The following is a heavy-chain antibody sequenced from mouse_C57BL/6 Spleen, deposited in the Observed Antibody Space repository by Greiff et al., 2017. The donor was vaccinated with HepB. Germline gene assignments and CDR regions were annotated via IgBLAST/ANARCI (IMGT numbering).Heavy chain of an antibody. D-gene: IGHD1-1*01. V-gene: IGHV1-69*01. CDR1: GYTFTSYW. J-gene: IGHJ2*01. CDR3: ARRGHYYGSSLDY. Sequence: VQLQQPGAELVMPGASVKLSCKASGYTFTSYWMHWVKQRPGQGLEWIGEIDPSDSYTNYNQKFKGKSTLTVDKSSSTAYMQLSSLTSEDSAVYYCARRGHYYGSSLDYWGQGTTLTVSS. CDR2: IDPSDSYT.